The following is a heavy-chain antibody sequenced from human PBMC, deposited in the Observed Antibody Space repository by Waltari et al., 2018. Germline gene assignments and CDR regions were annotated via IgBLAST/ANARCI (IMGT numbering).Heavy chain of an antibody. CDR3: ARPLGLGAAFDY. Sequence: QVQLQESGQGLVKHSETLSLTCAVSGYSISSGYYWGWTRQPPGKGLEWIGSIYHSGSTYYNPSLKSRVTISVDTSKNQFSLKLSSVTAADTAVYYCARPLGLGAAFDYWGQGTLVTVSS. D-gene: IGHD6-19*01. V-gene: IGHV4-38-2*01. CDR2: IYHSGST. CDR1: GYSISSGYY. J-gene: IGHJ4*02.